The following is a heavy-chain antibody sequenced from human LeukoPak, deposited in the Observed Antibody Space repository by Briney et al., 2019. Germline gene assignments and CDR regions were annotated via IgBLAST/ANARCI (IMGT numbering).Heavy chain of an antibody. Sequence: GASLRLSCAASGFTFSSYAMSWVRQAPGKGLEWGSAICGSGGSTYYADSVKGRFTISRDNTKNTLYLQMNSLRAEDTAVYYCAKDQYQLLYETGGQGTLVTVPS. V-gene: IGHV3-23*01. J-gene: IGHJ4*02. CDR1: GFTFSSYA. CDR2: ICGSGGST. D-gene: IGHD2-2*02. CDR3: AKDQYQLLYET.